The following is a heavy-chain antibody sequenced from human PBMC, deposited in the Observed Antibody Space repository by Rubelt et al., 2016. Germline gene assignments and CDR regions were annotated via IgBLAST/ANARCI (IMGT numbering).Heavy chain of an antibody. V-gene: IGHV4-34*01. D-gene: IGHD2-21*02. CDR2: INHSGST. Sequence: QVQLQQWGAGLLKPSETLSLTCAVYGGSFSGYYWSWIRQPPGKGLEWIGEINHSGSTNYNPSLKSRVTISVDTSKNQVSLKLRSVTAADTAVYYCARVCGGDYYPFDYWGQGTLVTVSS. CDR1: GGSFSGYY. CDR3: ARVCGGDYYPFDY. J-gene: IGHJ4*02.